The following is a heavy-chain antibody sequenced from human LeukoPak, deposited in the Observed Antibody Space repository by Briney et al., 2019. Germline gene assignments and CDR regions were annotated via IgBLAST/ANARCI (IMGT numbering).Heavy chain of an antibody. V-gene: IGHV3-74*01. J-gene: IGHJ4*02. CDR2: INRDGSRT. CDR3: ARGGSDTAMAHDY. CDR1: GFTFSSNW. Sequence: PGGSLRLSCAASGFTFSSNWMHWVRQAPGKGLMWVSRINRDGSRTDYADSVKGRFTISRDDAKNTLYLQVNSLRAEDTAVYFCARGGSDTAMAHDYWGQGTLVTVSS. D-gene: IGHD5-18*01.